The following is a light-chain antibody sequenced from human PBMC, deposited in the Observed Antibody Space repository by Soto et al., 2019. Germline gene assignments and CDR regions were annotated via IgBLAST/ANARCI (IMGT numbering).Light chain of an antibody. CDR1: QSVSSF. J-gene: IGKJ4*01. Sequence: EIVLTQSPATLSLSPGERATLSCRARQSVSSFLAWYQQKPGQAPRLLIYEASNRATGIPARFSGSGSGTDFTLTVSSLEPEDFAVYYCQQRSNWPPTFGGGTKVEIK. CDR2: EAS. V-gene: IGKV3-11*01. CDR3: QQRSNWPPT.